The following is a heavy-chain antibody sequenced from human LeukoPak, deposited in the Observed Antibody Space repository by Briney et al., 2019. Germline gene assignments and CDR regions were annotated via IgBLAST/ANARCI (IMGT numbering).Heavy chain of an antibody. V-gene: IGHV3-74*01. CDR2: INGDGSNS. Sequence: PGGSLRLSCVDSGFTFTTYWMHWVRQAPGKGLVWVSRINGDGSNSNYADSVKGRFTISRDNARNNLYLQMNGLRAEDTALYYCARTSPTSHFDFWGQGTLVTVSS. D-gene: IGHD3-16*01. CDR1: GFTFTTYW. CDR3: ARTSPTSHFDF. J-gene: IGHJ4*02.